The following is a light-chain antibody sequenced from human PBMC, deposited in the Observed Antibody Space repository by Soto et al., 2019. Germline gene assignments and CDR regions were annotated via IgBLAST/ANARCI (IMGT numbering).Light chain of an antibody. CDR3: QQRSTWPLT. CDR1: HSMSTF. CDR2: DAS. V-gene: IGKV3-11*01. Sequence: DIVLTQSPATLSLSPGERATLSCRASHSMSTFLAWYQQKPGQAPRLLIYDASNRATGIPARFSGSGSGTDFTLTISSLEPEDFAVYYCQQRSTWPLTFGQGTRLEIK. J-gene: IGKJ5*01.